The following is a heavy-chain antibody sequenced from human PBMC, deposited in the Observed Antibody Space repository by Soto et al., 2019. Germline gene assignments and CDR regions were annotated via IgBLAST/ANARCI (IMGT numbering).Heavy chain of an antibody. J-gene: IGHJ6*02. V-gene: IGHV4-34*01. CDR3: ARVFGITIFGVATGHYYYYGMDV. CDR2: INHSGST. Sequence: SETLSLTCAVYGGSFSGYYWSWIRQPPGKGLEWIGEINHSGSTNYNPSLKSRVTISVDTSKNQFSLKLSSVTAADTAVYYCARVFGITIFGVATGHYYYYGMDVWGQGTTVTVSS. D-gene: IGHD3-3*01. CDR1: GGSFSGYY.